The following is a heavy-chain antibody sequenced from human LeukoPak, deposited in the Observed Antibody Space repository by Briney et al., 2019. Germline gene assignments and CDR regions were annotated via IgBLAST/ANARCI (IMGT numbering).Heavy chain of an antibody. V-gene: IGHV1-18*01. CDR2: ISAYNGNT. CDR1: GYTFTSYG. D-gene: IGHD3-3*01. CDR3: AMILTDFWSGYGPFDY. J-gene: IGHJ4*02. Sequence: ASVKVSCTASGYTFTSYGISWVRQAPGQGLEWMGWISAYNGNTNYAQKLQGRVTMTTDTSTSTAYMELRSLRSDDTAVYYCAMILTDFWSGYGPFDYWGQGTLVTVSS.